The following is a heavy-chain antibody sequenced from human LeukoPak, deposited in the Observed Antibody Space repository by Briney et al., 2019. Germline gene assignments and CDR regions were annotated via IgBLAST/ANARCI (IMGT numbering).Heavy chain of an antibody. CDR1: GFTFSSYG. CDR2: ISYDGSNK. CDR3: AKGLRYSDK. Sequence: GGSLRLSCAASGFTFSSYGMHWVRQAPGKGLEWVAVISYDGSNKYYADSVKGRFTISRDYSKNTLYLQMNSLRAEDTAVYYCAKGLRYSDKWGQGTLVTVSS. V-gene: IGHV3-30*18. J-gene: IGHJ4*02. D-gene: IGHD3-9*01.